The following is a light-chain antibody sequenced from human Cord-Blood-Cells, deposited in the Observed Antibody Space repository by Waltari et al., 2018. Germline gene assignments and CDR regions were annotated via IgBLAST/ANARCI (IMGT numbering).Light chain of an antibody. CDR2: GAS. Sequence: EIVMTQSLATLSMSPGERATLSCRASQSVSSNLAWYQQKPGQAPRLLIYGASTRATGIPARFSGSGSGTEFTLTISSLQSEDFAVYYCQQYNNWPPWTFGQGTKVEIK. J-gene: IGKJ1*01. CDR3: QQYNNWPPWT. CDR1: QSVSSN. V-gene: IGKV3-15*01.